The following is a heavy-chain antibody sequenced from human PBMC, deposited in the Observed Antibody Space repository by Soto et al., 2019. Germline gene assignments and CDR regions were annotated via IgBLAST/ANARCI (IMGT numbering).Heavy chain of an antibody. CDR3: ARGAGGYSGYDGGYFDY. Sequence: GGSLRLSCAASGFTFSSYSMNWVRQAPGKGLEWVSSISSSSSYIYYADSVKGRFTISRDNAKNSLYLQMNSLRAEDTAVYYCARGAGGYSGYDGGYFDYWGQGTLVTVSS. J-gene: IGHJ4*02. V-gene: IGHV3-21*01. CDR2: ISSSSSYI. CDR1: GFTFSSYS. D-gene: IGHD5-12*01.